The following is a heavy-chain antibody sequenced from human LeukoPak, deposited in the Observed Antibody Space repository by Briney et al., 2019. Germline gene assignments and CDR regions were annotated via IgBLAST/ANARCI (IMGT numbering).Heavy chain of an antibody. CDR1: GYTFTDYY. J-gene: IGHJ4*02. D-gene: IGHD6-6*01. CDR3: ARWGSSLGAFDY. Sequence: GASVKVSCKASGYTFTDYYMHWVQQAPGQGLEWMGWISAYNGNTNYAQKLQGRVTMTTDTSTSTAYMELRSLRSDDTAVYYCARWGSSLGAFDYWGQGTLVTVSS. CDR2: ISAYNGNT. V-gene: IGHV1-18*04.